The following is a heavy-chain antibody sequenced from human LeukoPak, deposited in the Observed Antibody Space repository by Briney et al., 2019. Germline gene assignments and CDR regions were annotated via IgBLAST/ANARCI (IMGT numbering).Heavy chain of an antibody. D-gene: IGHD2-15*01. J-gene: IGHJ3*02. CDR3: ATELLRKRLGAAAFDI. CDR2: TDPEDGET. CDR1: GYTLTELS. V-gene: IGHV1-24*01. Sequence: ASVKVSCKVSGYTLTELSMHWVRQAPGKGREWMGGTDPEDGETIYAQKFQGRVTMTENTSTDTAYMELSSLRSEDTDVYYCATELLRKRLGAAAFDIWGQGTMVTVSS.